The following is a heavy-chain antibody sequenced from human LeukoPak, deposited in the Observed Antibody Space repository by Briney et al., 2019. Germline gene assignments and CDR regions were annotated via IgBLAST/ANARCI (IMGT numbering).Heavy chain of an antibody. Sequence: PGASLQISCKCSGYIFTSYWIGWVRQLPGKGLEWMGIIYPGDSDTRYSPSFQGQVTISADKSISTAYLQWSSLKASDTAMYYCARRDSSSWSPTDYWGQGTLVTVSS. D-gene: IGHD6-13*01. CDR3: ARRDSSSWSPTDY. CDR1: GYIFTSYW. V-gene: IGHV5-51*01. J-gene: IGHJ4*02. CDR2: IYPGDSDT.